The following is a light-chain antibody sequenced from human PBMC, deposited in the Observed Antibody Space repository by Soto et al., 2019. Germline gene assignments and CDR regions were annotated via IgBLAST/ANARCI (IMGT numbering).Light chain of an antibody. CDR2: SND. Sequence: QSVLTQPPSVSGTPGQTVTISCSGSSSSIGTNALNWCQQLHGKPPRLIIYSNDQRPPGVPDRFSGSTSGTSASLGISGLQSEAEADYFCAVWDDSLNGWVFGGGTKVTV. J-gene: IGLJ3*02. CDR1: SSSIGTNA. CDR3: AVWDDSLNGWV. V-gene: IGLV1-44*01.